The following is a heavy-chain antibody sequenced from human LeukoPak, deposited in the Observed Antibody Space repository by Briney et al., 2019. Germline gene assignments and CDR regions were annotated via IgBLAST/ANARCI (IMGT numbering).Heavy chain of an antibody. CDR3: ARGSPHDYGGNFNWFDP. J-gene: IGHJ5*02. V-gene: IGHV4-34*01. CDR1: GGSFSGYY. CDR2: INHTGNT. Sequence: SETLSLTCAVYGGSFSGYYWSWIRQPPGKWLEWIGEINHTGNTNYTPSLKSRVTISVDTSKKQFSLRLSSVTAADTAVYYCARGSPHDYGGNFNWFDPWGQGTLVTVSS. D-gene: IGHD4-23*01.